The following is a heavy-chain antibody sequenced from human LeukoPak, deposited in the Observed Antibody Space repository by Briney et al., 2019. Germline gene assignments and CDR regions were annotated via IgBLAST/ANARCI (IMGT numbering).Heavy chain of an antibody. CDR2: IRSKTHSGAT. V-gene: IGHV3-49*03. CDR1: GFTFRDYA. Sequence: PGGSLRLSCTASGFTFRDYAMSWFREAPGKGMEWLGFIRSKTHSGATEYAASVRGRFTISRDDSKSIAYLQMDSLKTEDTAMYYCTRGYSYGFHWGQGTLVTVSS. J-gene: IGHJ4*02. D-gene: IGHD5-18*01. CDR3: TRGYSYGFH.